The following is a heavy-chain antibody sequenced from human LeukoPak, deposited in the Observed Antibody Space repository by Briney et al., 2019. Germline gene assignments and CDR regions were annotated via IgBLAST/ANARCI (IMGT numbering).Heavy chain of an antibody. V-gene: IGHV1-69*04. D-gene: IGHD6-19*01. Sequence: ASVKVSCKASGGTLSSYAISWVRQAPGQGLEWMGRIIPIFGIANYAQKFQGRVTITADKSTSTAYMELSSLRSEDTAVYYCARVAIAVAGRGFDYWGQGTLVTVSS. CDR3: ARVAIAVAGRGFDY. CDR1: GGTLSSYA. J-gene: IGHJ4*02. CDR2: IIPIFGIA.